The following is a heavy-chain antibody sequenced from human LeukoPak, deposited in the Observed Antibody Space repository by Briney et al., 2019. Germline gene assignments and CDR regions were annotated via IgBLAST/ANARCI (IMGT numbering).Heavy chain of an antibody. V-gene: IGHV1-2*02. CDR3: ASGITMIVVVSSDAFDI. J-gene: IGHJ3*02. CDR1: GYTFTGYY. CDR2: INPNSGGT. D-gene: IGHD3-22*01. Sequence: ASVKVSSKASGYTFTGYYMHWGRQAPGQGLEWMGWINPNSGGTNYAQKFQGRVTMTRDTSISTAYMELSRLRSDDTAVYYCASGITMIVVVSSDAFDIWGQGTMVTVSS.